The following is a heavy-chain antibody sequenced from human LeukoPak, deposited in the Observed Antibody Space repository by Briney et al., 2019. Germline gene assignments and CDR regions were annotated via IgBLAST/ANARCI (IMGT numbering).Heavy chain of an antibody. D-gene: IGHD3-22*01. J-gene: IGHJ4*02. CDR3: ARYYDGYSYQDYFDY. CDR2: INQDGSEK. CDR1: GFTFSSYW. V-gene: IGHV3-7*04. Sequence: GGSLRLSCAASGFTFSSYWMSWVRQALGKGLQWVANINQDGSEKYYVDSVKGRFTISRDNAKNSLFLQMNSLRLEDTAMYYCARYYDGYSYQDYFDYWGQGTLVTVSS.